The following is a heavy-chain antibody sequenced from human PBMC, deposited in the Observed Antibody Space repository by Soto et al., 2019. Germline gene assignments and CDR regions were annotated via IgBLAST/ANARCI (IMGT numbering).Heavy chain of an antibody. D-gene: IGHD2-15*01. CDR2: ISGSGTIT. J-gene: IGHJ5*02. V-gene: IGHV3-23*01. CDR1: GFPFSSRA. CDR3: AEWARYCSGADCRA. Sequence: EVQLLESGGGLVQPGGSLRLPCAASGFPFSSRAMSWVRQAPGKGLEWVSAISGSGTITYYPDSVKGRFTISRDTSKNTLYLQMNSLRADDTAVYYCAEWARYCSGADCRAWGEGTLVTVSS.